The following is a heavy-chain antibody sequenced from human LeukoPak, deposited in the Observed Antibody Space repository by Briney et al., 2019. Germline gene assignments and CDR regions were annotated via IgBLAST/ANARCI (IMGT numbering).Heavy chain of an antibody. Sequence: SETLSLTCAVYGGSFSGYYWSWIRQPPGRGLEWIGEINHSGSTNYNPSLKSRITISVDTSKNQFSLKLSSVTAADTAVYYCARRHMGYVIRGHAFDIWGQGTMVTVSS. D-gene: IGHD3-22*01. J-gene: IGHJ3*02. CDR3: ARRHMGYVIRGHAFDI. CDR2: INHSGST. V-gene: IGHV4-34*01. CDR1: GGSFSGYY.